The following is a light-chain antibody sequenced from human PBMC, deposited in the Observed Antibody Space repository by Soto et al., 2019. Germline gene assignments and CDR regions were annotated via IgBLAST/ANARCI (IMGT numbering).Light chain of an antibody. CDR1: SSNIGAGYD. CDR3: QSYDSSLSGVL. J-gene: IGLJ2*01. Sequence: QSVLTQPPSVSGAPGQGVTISCIGSSSNIGAGYDVHWYQQVSGTAPKLLLYGNSNRPSGVPDRFSGSKSGTSASLAIIGLQPEDEADYYCQSYDSSLSGVLFGGGTKLTAL. CDR2: GNS. V-gene: IGLV1-40*01.